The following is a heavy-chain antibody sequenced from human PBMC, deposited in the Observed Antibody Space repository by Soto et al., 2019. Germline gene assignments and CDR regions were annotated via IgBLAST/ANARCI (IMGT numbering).Heavy chain of an antibody. Sequence: ASVKVSCKASGYTFINYDLHWVRQAPGQGLEWMGMINPSGAGTKYAQEFQGRVTVTRDTSTSTVYMELSSLTSEDTAVYYCAMKDYYGAGIYSFDPWGQGPLGTVPS. V-gene: IGHV1-46*01. CDR3: AMKDYYGAGIYSFDP. D-gene: IGHD3-10*01. CDR1: GYTFINYD. CDR2: INPSGAGT. J-gene: IGHJ5*02.